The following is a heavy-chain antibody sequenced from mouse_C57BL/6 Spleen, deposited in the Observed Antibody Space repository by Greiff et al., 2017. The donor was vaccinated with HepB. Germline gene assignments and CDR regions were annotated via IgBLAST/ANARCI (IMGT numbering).Heavy chain of an antibody. CDR2: ISSGSSTI. V-gene: IGHV5-17*01. J-gene: IGHJ1*03. D-gene: IGHD1-1*02. CDR1: GFTFSDYG. Sequence: EVKLVESGGGLVKPGGSLKLSCAASGFTFSDYGMHWVRQAPEKGLEWVAYISSGSSTIYYADTVKGRFTISRDNAKNTLFLQITSLRSEDTAMYYCARPDGGYFDVWGTGTTVTVSS. CDR3: ARPDGGYFDV.